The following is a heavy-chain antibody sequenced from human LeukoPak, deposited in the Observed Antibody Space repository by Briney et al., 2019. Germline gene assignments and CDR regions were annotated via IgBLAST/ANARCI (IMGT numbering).Heavy chain of an antibody. CDR1: GFTFSSYG. V-gene: IGHV3-30*02. J-gene: IGHJ3*02. Sequence: GGSLRLSCAASGFTFSSYGMHWVRQAPGKGLEWVAFIRYDGSNKYYADSVKGRFTISRDNSKNTLYLQMNSLRAEDTAVYYCAKDRGDYGDPDAFDIWGQGTMVTVSS. D-gene: IGHD4-17*01. CDR3: AKDRGDYGDPDAFDI. CDR2: IRYDGSNK.